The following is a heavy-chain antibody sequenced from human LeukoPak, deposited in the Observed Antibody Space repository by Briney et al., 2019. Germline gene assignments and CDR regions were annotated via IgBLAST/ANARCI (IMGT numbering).Heavy chain of an antibody. V-gene: IGHV4-59*01. CDR1: GGSISSYY. D-gene: IGHD6-6*01. J-gene: IGHJ4*02. CDR2: IYYSGST. CDR3: ARGSSDFDY. Sequence: PSETLSLTCTVSGGSISSYYWSWLRQPRGKGLEWIGYIYYSGSTNYNPSLKSRVTISVDTSKNQFSLKLSSVTAADTAVYYCARGSSDFDYWGQGTLVTVSS.